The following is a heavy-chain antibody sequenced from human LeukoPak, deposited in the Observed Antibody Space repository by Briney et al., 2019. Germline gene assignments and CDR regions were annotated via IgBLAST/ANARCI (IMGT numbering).Heavy chain of an antibody. CDR3: ARHTYYYDSSGYYYIQGIDY. Sequence: PGESLKISCKTSGYSFTNYWIGWVRQMPGKGLEWMGIIYPGDSDTRYSPSFQGQVTISADKSISTAYLQWSSLKASDTAMYYCARHTYYYDSSGYYYIQGIDYWGQGTLVTVSS. CDR1: GYSFTNYW. D-gene: IGHD3-22*01. CDR2: IYPGDSDT. J-gene: IGHJ4*02. V-gene: IGHV5-51*01.